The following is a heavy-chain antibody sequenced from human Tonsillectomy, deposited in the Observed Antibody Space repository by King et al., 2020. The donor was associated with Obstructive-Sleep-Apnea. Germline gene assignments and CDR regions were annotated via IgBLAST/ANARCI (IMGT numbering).Heavy chain of an antibody. D-gene: IGHD2-2*01. Sequence: QLQESGPGLVFPSETLSLTCTVSGYSISNGYYWGWIRQPPGKGLEWIGSIYYSGSTYYNPSLKSRVTISVDTSKNQFSLKLSSVTAADTAVYYCAGDIQPAATLNFDYWGQGTLVTVSS. J-gene: IGHJ4*02. CDR1: GYSISNGYY. CDR2: IYYSGST. V-gene: IGHV4-38-2*02. CDR3: AGDIQPAATLNFDY.